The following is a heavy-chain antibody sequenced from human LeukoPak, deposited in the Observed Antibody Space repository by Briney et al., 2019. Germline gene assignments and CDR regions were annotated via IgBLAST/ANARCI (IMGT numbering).Heavy chain of an antibody. D-gene: IGHD6-13*01. J-gene: IGHJ6*02. CDR2: IYTSGST. CDR3: ARDSIGIAAAGGYYGMDV. Sequence: SETLSLTCTVSGGSISSYYWSWLRQPAGKGLEWIGRIYTSGSTNYNPSLKSRVTMSVDTSKNQFSLKLSSVTAADTAVYYCARDSIGIAAAGGYYGMDVWGQGTTVTVSS. V-gene: IGHV4-4*07. CDR1: GGSISSYY.